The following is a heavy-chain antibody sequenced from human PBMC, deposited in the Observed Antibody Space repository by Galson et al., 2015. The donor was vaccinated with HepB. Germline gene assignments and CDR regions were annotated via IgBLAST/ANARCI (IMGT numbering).Heavy chain of an antibody. Sequence: LRLSCAASGFTFSSYDMNWVRQAPGKGLEWVSHISGSSGTISYADSVKGRFTISRDNAKNSLFLQMNSLRADDTAVYYCARETPSFDYWGQGALVTVSS. CDR2: ISGSSGTI. CDR3: ARETPSFDY. CDR1: GFTFSSYD. J-gene: IGHJ4*02. V-gene: IGHV3-48*01.